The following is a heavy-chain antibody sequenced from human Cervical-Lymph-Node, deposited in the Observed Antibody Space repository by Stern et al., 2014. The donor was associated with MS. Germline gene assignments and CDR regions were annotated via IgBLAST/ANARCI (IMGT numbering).Heavy chain of an antibody. V-gene: IGHV1-69*01. D-gene: IGHD1-1*01. Sequence: DQLVESGAEVKKPGSSVKVSCKASGGTFSSYAISWVRQAPGQGLEWMGGLIPIFGTANYAQKFQGRVTITADESTSTAYMELSSLRSEDTAVYYCARPGRPIGYYYGMDVWGQGTTVTVSS. CDR3: ARPGRPIGYYYGMDV. CDR1: GGTFSSYA. J-gene: IGHJ6*02. CDR2: LIPIFGTA.